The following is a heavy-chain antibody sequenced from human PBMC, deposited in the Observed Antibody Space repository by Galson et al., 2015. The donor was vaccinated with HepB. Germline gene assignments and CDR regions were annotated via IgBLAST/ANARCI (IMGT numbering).Heavy chain of an antibody. CDR2: IWYDGSQK. Sequence: SLRLSCAASGYTFSSHGMHWVRQAPGKGLEWVAVIWYDGSQKYYADSVKGRFTISRDNTKNILYLQMNSLRAEDTAVYYCARYWGDLAALDYWGQGTLVTVSS. CDR1: GYTFSSHG. CDR3: ARYWGDLAALDY. V-gene: IGHV3-33*01. D-gene: IGHD3-16*01. J-gene: IGHJ4*02.